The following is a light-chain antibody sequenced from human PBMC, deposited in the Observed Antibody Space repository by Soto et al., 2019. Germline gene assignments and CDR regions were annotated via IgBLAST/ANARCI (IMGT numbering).Light chain of an antibody. J-gene: IGKJ1*01. CDR2: AAS. V-gene: IGKV1-9*01. Sequence: IQLTQSPSSLSASVGDRVTITCRASQGISSHLAWYQQKPGRAPKLLIYAASTLQSGVPSRFSGSGSGTDFTLTISSLQPDDCATYYCHQYNSYAPWTFGQGTKVDIK. CDR1: QGISSH. CDR3: HQYNSYAPWT.